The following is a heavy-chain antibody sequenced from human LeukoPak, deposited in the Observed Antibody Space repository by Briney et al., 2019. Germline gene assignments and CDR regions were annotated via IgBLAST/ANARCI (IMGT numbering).Heavy chain of an antibody. J-gene: IGHJ4*02. CDR2: INTDGSDT. Sequence: PGGSLRLSFATSEFTFSNYWMHWVRQAPGKGLVWVSRINTDGSDTRYADSVRGRFTISRDNAKNTLYLQMNSLRVEDTAVYYCARNSWPFDSWGQGTLVTVSS. V-gene: IGHV3-74*01. D-gene: IGHD4-23*01. CDR1: EFTFSNYW. CDR3: ARNSWPFDS.